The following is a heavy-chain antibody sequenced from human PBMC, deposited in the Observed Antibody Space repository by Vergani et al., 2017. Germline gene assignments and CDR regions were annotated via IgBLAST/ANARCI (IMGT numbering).Heavy chain of an antibody. Sequence: VQLVESGGDVVQPGRSLRLSCATSGFTFSTYAMHWVRQAPGKGLEWVAVISYDGSNKYYADSVKGRFTISRDNSKNTLYLQMNSLRTEDTAVYYCVGHYWGQGTLVTVSS. CDR1: GFTFSTYA. CDR2: ISYDGSNK. J-gene: IGHJ4*02. CDR3: VGHY. V-gene: IGHV3-30-3*01.